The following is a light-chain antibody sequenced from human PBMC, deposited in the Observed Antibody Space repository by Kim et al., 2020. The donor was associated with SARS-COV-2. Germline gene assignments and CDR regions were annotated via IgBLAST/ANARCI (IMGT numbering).Light chain of an antibody. CDR1: ALPKQY. CDR3: QSADSSGMV. Sequence: SVSPGQTARITCSGDALPKQYAYWYQQKPGQAPVLVIYKDSERPSGIPERFSGSSSGTTVTLTINGVQAEDEADYYCQSADSSGMVFGTGTKVTVL. J-gene: IGLJ1*01. CDR2: KDS. V-gene: IGLV3-25*03.